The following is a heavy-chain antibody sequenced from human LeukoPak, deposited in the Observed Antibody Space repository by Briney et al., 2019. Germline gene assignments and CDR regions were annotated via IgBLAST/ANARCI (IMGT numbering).Heavy chain of an antibody. CDR2: IYYSGST. V-gene: IGHV4-59*08. CDR1: GGYISSYY. J-gene: IGHJ3*02. Sequence: PSETLSLTCTVSGGYISSYYWSWIRQPPGKGLEWIGYIYYSGSTNYNPSLKRRVTISVDTSKNQYSLKLSSVTAADTAVYHGARHMTVTYDAFDIWGQGTMVTVSS. CDR3: ARHMTVTYDAFDI. D-gene: IGHD3-22*01.